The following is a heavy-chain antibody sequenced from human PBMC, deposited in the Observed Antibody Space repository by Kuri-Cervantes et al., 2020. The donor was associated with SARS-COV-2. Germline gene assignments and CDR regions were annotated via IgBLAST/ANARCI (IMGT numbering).Heavy chain of an antibody. CDR1: GFTFSSYA. CDR3: ARDSSWNHAYYYYYMDV. D-gene: IGHD1-14*01. J-gene: IGHJ6*03. Sequence: GGSLRLSCAASGFTFSSYAMSWVRQAPGKGLEWVSAISGSGGSTYYADSVKGRFTISRDNAKNSLYLQMNSLRDEDTAVYYCARDSSWNHAYYYYYMDVWSKGTTVTVSS. V-gene: IGHV3-23*01. CDR2: ISGSGGST.